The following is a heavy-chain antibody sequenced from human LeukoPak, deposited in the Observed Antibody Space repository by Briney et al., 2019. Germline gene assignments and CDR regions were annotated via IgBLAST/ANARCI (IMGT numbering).Heavy chain of an antibody. J-gene: IGHJ4*02. V-gene: IGHV3-30*02. CDR2: IRYDGSNK. CDR1: AFTFSRYG. CDR3: AKEIWPTVTTPGWTYFDY. D-gene: IGHD4-17*01. Sequence: GGSLRLSCAASAFTFSRYGMHWVRQAPGKGLEWVAFIRYDGSNKYYADSVKGRFTISRDNSKNTLYLQMNSLRAEDTAVYYCAKEIWPTVTTPGWTYFDYWGQGALVTVSS.